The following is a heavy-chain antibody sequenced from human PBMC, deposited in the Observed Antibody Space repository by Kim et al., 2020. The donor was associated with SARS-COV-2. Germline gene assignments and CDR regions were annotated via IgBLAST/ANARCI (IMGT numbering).Heavy chain of an antibody. CDR1: GFTFSSYG. J-gene: IGHJ4*02. Sequence: GGSLRLSCAASGFTFSSYGMHWVRQAPGKGLEWVAVISYDGSNKYYADSVKGRFTISRDNSKNTLYLQMNSLRAEDTAVYYCARGGDFYDYVWGSYRFDYWGQGTLVTVSS. CDR2: ISYDGSNK. CDR3: ARGGDFYDYVWGSYRFDY. D-gene: IGHD3-16*02. V-gene: IGHV3-30*03.